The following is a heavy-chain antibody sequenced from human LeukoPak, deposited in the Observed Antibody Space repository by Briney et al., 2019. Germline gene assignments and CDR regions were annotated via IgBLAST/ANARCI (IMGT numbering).Heavy chain of an antibody. CDR1: GGSITGYC. V-gene: IGHV4-59*08. Sequence: SEALSLTCTVSGGSITGYCWSWIRQPREEGLEWIGYICYSGSTNYNPSLKSRVTISVDTSKNPFSLKLSSVTAADTAVYYCARHGGSYSLDYWGQGTLVTVSP. CDR2: ICYSGST. D-gene: IGHD1-26*01. CDR3: ARHGGSYSLDY. J-gene: IGHJ4*02.